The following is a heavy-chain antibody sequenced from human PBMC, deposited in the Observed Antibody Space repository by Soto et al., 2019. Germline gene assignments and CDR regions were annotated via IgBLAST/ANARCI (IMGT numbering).Heavy chain of an antibody. J-gene: IGHJ3*02. CDR3: ANHRYDNSGYFLDAFDI. D-gene: IGHD3-22*01. Sequence: PGGSLRLSCAASGFTFSSCAMSWVRQAPGKGLEWVSAISGSGGSTYYADSVKGRFTISRDNSKNTLYLQMNSLRAEDTAVYYCANHRYDNSGYFLDAFDIWGQWTMVTVSS. V-gene: IGHV3-23*01. CDR2: ISGSGGST. CDR1: GFTFSSCA.